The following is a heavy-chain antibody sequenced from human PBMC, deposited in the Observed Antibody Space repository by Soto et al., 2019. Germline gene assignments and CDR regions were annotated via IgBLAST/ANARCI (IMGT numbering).Heavy chain of an antibody. CDR2: IYSSGST. V-gene: IGHV3-53*01. J-gene: IGHJ4*02. Sequence: EVQLVESGGDLIQPGGSLRLSCAASGFTVSSNDMSWVRQAPGKGLEWVSLIYSSGSTHYADSVKGRFTISRDNSKNTVHLQMNTLRAEDTDVYYCARRPLNSNGAYWGQGTLVTVSS. CDR1: GFTVSSND. D-gene: IGHD3-22*01. CDR3: ARRPLNSNGAY.